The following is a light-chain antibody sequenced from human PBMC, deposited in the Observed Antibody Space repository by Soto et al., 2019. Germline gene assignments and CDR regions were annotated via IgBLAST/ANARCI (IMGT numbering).Light chain of an antibody. V-gene: IGKV3-20*01. CDR1: QSVSSIY. Sequence: EIVLTQSPGTLSLSPGERATLSCRASQSVSSIYLAWYQQKPGQAPRLLIYGASSMATGIPDRFSGSGSGTDFTLTISRLEPEDFAVYYCQQYGSSPPWTFGQGTKVEIK. J-gene: IGKJ1*01. CDR3: QQYGSSPPWT. CDR2: GAS.